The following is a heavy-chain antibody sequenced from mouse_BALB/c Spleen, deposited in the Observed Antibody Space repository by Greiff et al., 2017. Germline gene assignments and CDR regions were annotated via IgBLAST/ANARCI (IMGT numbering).Heavy chain of an antibody. CDR2: ISRGSSTI. V-gene: IGHV5-17*02. CDR1: GFTFSSFG. D-gene: IGHD1-1*01. Sequence: EVLLVESGGGLVQPGGSRKLSCAASGFTFSSFGMHWVRQAPEKGLEWVAYISRGSSTIYYADTVKGRFTISRDNPKNTLFLQMTRLRSEDTAMYYCARSPYYYGSSYAMDYWGQGTSVTVSS. J-gene: IGHJ4*01. CDR3: ARSPYYYGSSYAMDY.